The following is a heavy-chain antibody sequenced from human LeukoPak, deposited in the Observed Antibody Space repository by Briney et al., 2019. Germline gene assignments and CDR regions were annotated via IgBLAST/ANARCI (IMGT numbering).Heavy chain of an antibody. D-gene: IGHD3-3*01. CDR2: IYSGGST. CDR3: ARDATGRYDFWSGYYYYYYYMDV. CDR1: GFTFSSNY. Sequence: GGSLRLSCAASGFTFSSNYMSWVRQAPGKGLEWVSVIYSGGSTYYADSVKGRFTISRDNSKNTLYLQMNSLRAEDTAVYYCARDATGRYDFWSGYYYYYYYMDVWGKGTTVTVSS. J-gene: IGHJ6*03. V-gene: IGHV3-66*02.